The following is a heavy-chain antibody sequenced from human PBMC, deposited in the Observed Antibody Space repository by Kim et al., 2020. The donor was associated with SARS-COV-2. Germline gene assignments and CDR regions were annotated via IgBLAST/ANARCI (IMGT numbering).Heavy chain of an antibody. Sequence: GTNYAQKFQGRVSMTRDTSISTAYMDLSRLRSDDTAVYYCAREENYFLDYWGQGTLVTVSS. CDR2: GT. CDR3: AREENYFLDY. V-gene: IGHV1-2*02. D-gene: IGHD1-7*01. J-gene: IGHJ4*02.